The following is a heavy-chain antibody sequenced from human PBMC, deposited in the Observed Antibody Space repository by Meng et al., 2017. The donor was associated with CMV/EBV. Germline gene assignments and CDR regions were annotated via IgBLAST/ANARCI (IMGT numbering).Heavy chain of an antibody. CDR2: ISSSSSYI. CDR1: GFTFSSYS. V-gene: IGHV3-21*01. J-gene: IGHJ4*02. CDR3: AREGYSGGLDY. Sequence: GESLKISCAASGFTFSSYSMNWVRQAPGKGLEWVSSISSSSSYIYYADSVKGRFTISRDNAKNSLYPQMNSLRAEDTAVYYCAREGYSGGLDYWGQGTLVTVSS. D-gene: IGHD6-13*01.